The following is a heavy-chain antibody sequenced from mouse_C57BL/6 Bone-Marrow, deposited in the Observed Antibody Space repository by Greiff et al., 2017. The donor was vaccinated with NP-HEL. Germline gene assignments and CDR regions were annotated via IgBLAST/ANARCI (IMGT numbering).Heavy chain of an antibody. CDR2: ISSGSSTI. CDR1: GFTFSDYG. J-gene: IGHJ3*01. CDR3: ARRDHYYGSSYGFAY. D-gene: IGHD1-1*01. Sequence: EVKLMESGGGLVKPGGSLKLSCAASGFTFSDYGMHWVRQAPEKGLEWVAYISSGSSTIYYADKVKGRFTISRDNAKNTLFLQMTSLRAEDTAMYYCARRDHYYGSSYGFAYWGQGTLVTVSA. V-gene: IGHV5-17*01.